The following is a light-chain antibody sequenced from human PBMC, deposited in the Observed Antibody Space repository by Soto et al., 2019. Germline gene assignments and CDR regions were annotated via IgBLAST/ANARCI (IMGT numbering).Light chain of an antibody. CDR2: KVS. J-gene: IGKJ1*01. CDR3: QQYKSYPWT. V-gene: IGKV1-5*03. CDR1: QTIDSW. Sequence: IQMTQSPSTLSASVGDRVTITCRASQTIDSWLAWYQQKPGKAPKFLIHKVSTLVSGVPSRFSGSGSGTEFTLTISSLQPDDFGTYYCQQYKSYPWTFGQGTKVDIK.